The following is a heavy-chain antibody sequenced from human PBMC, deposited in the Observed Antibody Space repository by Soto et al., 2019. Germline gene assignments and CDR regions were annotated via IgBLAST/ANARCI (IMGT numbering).Heavy chain of an antibody. CDR2: ISAHNGDT. J-gene: IGHJ6*02. D-gene: IGHD1-26*01. Sequence: QVQLVQSGPEVKKPGALVKVSCKASGYTFTSYGFSWVRQAPGQGLEWMGWISAHNGDTIYAQKFQDRITMTTDTSTNTAYLELRSLKSGDTAVFYCARSSGTYPPSRYYYGLDVWGQGTTVTVSS. CDR3: ARSSGTYPPSRYYYGLDV. CDR1: GYTFTSYG. V-gene: IGHV1-18*01.